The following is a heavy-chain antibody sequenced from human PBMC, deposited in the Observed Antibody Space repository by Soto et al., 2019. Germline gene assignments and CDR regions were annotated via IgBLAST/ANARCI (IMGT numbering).Heavy chain of an antibody. J-gene: IGHJ6*02. CDR1: GFTFSSYV. CDR2: ISGSGAST. D-gene: IGHD3-3*01. CDR3: AKATIRFFVTYGIDV. V-gene: IGHV3-23*01. Sequence: EVQLLESGGGLAQPGGSLRLSCAASGFTFSSYVMSWVRQAPGKGLEWVSAISGSGASTFYTDSVKGRFTVSRDNSKNTLNLQMNSLRAEDTAVDYCAKATIRFFVTYGIDVWGQGTPVAVSS.